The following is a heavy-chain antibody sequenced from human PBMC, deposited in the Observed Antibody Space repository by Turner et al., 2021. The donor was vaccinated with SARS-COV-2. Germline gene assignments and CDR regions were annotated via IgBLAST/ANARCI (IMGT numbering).Heavy chain of an antibody. CDR1: AYTITCYH. Sequence: QVQLVRSEAEVRKRGASGKVRYKASAYTITCYHKHWVRQAPGQGLEWLGWINHNSGGAHSAQRLKGRLTITRHTSISTDYLQLSRLRYDDTAVYYCEGTHEEVIYILGSGRPYSCYGLDVWSQGTTVTVSS. CDR2: INHNSGGA. V-gene: IGHV1-2*02. CDR3: EGTHEEVIYILGSGRPYSCYGLDV. J-gene: IGHJ6*02. D-gene: IGHD6-25*01.